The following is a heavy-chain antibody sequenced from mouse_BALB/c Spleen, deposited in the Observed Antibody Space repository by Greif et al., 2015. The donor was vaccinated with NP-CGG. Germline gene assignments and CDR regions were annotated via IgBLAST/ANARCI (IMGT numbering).Heavy chain of an antibody. D-gene: IGHD2-4*01. CDR1: GYTFTDYY. CDR3: ARSVYDYVGWVAY. V-gene: IGHV1-26*01. J-gene: IGHJ3*01. Sequence: EVQLQQSGPELVKPGASVKMSCKASGYTFTDYYVKRVKRSHGKSLEWIGDINPNNGGTSYNQKFKGKATLTVDKSSSTAYMQLNSLTSEDSAVYYCARSVYDYVGWVAYWGQGTLFTVSA. CDR2: INPNNGGT.